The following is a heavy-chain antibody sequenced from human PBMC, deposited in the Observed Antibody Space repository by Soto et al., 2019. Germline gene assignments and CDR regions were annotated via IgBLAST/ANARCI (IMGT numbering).Heavy chain of an antibody. CDR2: MSHSGGT. D-gene: IGHD1-1*01. J-gene: IGHJ3*02. Sequence: SETLSLTCAVYGGFVSSGSYYWSWIRQPPGKGLEWIGEMSHSGGTHFNPSLKSRVTISVDTSKNQFSLRMSSVTAADTALYYCARVERGTVTTVVDAFDIWGPGTMVT. V-gene: IGHV4-34*01. CDR1: GGFVSSGSYY. CDR3: ARVERGTVTTVVDAFDI.